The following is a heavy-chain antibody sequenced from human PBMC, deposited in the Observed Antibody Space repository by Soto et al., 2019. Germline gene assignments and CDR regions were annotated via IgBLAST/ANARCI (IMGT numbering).Heavy chain of an antibody. CDR2: IIPIFGTA. CDR3: ARDQEYSSSLGDWFDP. J-gene: IGHJ5*02. Sequence: QVQLVQSGAEVKKPGSSVKVSCKASGGTFSSYAISWVRQAPGQGLEWMGGIIPIFGTANYAQKFQGRVTITXXEXTXXAYMELSSLRSEDTAVYYCARDQEYSSSLGDWFDPWGQGTLVTVSS. D-gene: IGHD6-13*01. V-gene: IGHV1-69*05. CDR1: GGTFSSYA.